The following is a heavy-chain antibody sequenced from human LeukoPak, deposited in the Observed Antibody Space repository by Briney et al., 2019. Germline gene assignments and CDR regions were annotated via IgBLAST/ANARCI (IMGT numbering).Heavy chain of an antibody. CDR2: MSPSGTT. CDR1: GDSVSSGNYY. D-gene: IGHD1-26*01. CDR3: ARGGWRWELLRLDY. V-gene: IGHV4-61*01. J-gene: IGHJ4*02. Sequence: SETLSLTCTVSGDSVSSGNYYLSWIRQPPGKGLDWITYMSPSGTTKYNPSLKSRVTTSVDTSRTQFSLRLSSVTAADTAVYYCARGGWRWELLRLDYWGQGTLVTVSS.